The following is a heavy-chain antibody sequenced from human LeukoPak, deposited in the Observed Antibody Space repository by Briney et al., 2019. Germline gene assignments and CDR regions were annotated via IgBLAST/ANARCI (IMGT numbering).Heavy chain of an antibody. D-gene: IGHD5-18*01. CDR2: IYYSGST. CDR3: ARHGIGTYPDTAMAHNSQIDY. V-gene: IGHV4-59*08. Sequence: SETLSLTCTVSGDSLYYWSWIRQPPGKGLEWIGYIYYSGSTNYNPSLKSRVTISVDTSKNQFSLKLSSVTAADTAVYYCARHGIGTYPDTAMAHNSQIDYWGQGTLVTVSS. J-gene: IGHJ4*02. CDR1: GDSLYY.